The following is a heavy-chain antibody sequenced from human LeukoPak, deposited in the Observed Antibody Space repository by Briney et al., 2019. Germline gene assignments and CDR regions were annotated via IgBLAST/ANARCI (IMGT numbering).Heavy chain of an antibody. V-gene: IGHV3-21*01. CDR2: ISSSSSYI. J-gene: IGHJ4*02. CDR1: GFTFSSFS. D-gene: IGHD4-17*01. Sequence: PGGSLRLSCAASGFTFSSFSMNWVRQAPGKGLEWVSSISSSSSYIYYADSVKGRFTISRDNAKNSLYLQMNSLRAEDTAVYYCARAGGLRGYYWGQGTLVTVSS. CDR3: ARAGGLRGYY.